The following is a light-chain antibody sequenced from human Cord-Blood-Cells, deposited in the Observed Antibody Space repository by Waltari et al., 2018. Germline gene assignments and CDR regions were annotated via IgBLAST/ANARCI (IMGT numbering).Light chain of an antibody. Sequence: EIVMTQSPATLSVSPGERATLSCRASQSVSSNLAWHQQKPGQAPRLLIYGASTRATGIPARCSGSGSGTEFTLTISSLQSEDFAVYYCQQYNNWPLYTFGQGTKLEIK. J-gene: IGKJ2*01. CDR1: QSVSSN. CDR3: QQYNNWPLYT. CDR2: GAS. V-gene: IGKV3-15*01.